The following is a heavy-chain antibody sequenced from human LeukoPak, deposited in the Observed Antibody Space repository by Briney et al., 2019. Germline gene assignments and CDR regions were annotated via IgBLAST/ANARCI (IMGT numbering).Heavy chain of an antibody. Sequence: GGSLRLSCAASGFTFSSYSMNWVRQAPGKGLEWVSYISSSSSTIYYADSVKGRFTISRDNAKNSLYLQMNSLRAEDTAVYYCARLDSSGYYQRDYWGQGTLVTVSS. CDR2: ISSSSSTI. CDR3: ARLDSSGYYQRDY. V-gene: IGHV3-48*01. CDR1: GFTFSSYS. D-gene: IGHD3-22*01. J-gene: IGHJ4*02.